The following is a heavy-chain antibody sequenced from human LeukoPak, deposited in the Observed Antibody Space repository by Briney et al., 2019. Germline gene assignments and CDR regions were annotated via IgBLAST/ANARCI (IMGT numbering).Heavy chain of an antibody. D-gene: IGHD3-10*01. CDR2: INHSGST. V-gene: IGHV4-34*01. CDR1: GGSFSGYY. J-gene: IGHJ4*02. Sequence: SETQSLTCAVYGGSFSGYYWSWIRQPPGKGLEWIGEINHSGSTNYNPSLKSRVTISVDTSKNQFSLKLSSVTAADTAVYYCARGAYYYGSGSYLPYYFDYWGQGTLVTVSS. CDR3: ARGAYYYGSGSYLPYYFDY.